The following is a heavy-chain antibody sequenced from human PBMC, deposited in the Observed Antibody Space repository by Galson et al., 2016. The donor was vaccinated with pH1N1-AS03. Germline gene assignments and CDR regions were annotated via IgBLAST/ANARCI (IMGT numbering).Heavy chain of an antibody. V-gene: IGHV3-48*03. CDR3: VRPSSGSFRY. CDR2: IRYSGDTE. D-gene: IGHD1-26*01. CDR1: GFPFSGYE. J-gene: IGHJ4*02. Sequence: SLRLSCAASGFPFSGYEMNWVRQAQGKGLEWISYIRYSGDTENYADSVKGRFSLSSDNAKNSLALQMSALRPEDTAVYYCVRPSSGSFRYWGPGTLVTVSS.